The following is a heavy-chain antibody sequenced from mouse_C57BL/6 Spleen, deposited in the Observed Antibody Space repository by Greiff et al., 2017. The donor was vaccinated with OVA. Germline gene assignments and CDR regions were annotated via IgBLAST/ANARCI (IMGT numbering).Heavy chain of an antibody. CDR1: GFTFSDYG. V-gene: IGHV5-17*01. CDR3: ARPLYGNWYFDV. J-gene: IGHJ1*03. D-gene: IGHD2-1*01. Sequence: DVMLVESGGGLVKPGGSLKLSCAASGFTFSDYGMHWVRQAPEKGLEWVAYISSGSSTIYYADTVKGRFTISRDNAKNTLFLQMTSLRSEDTAMYYCARPLYGNWYFDVWGTGTTVTVSS. CDR2: ISSGSSTI.